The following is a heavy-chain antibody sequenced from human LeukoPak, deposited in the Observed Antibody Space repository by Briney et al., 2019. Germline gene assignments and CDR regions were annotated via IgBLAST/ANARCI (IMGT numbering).Heavy chain of an antibody. J-gene: IGHJ6*03. Sequence: PSQTLSLTCTVSGGSISSDGYYWSWIRQPPGKGLEWIGSIYYSGSTYYNPSLKSRVTISVDTSKNQFSPKLSSVTAADTAVYYCARLTLAPSDYMDVWGKGTTVTVSS. V-gene: IGHV4-39*01. CDR3: ARLTLAPSDYMDV. CDR2: IYYSGST. CDR1: GGSISSDGYY.